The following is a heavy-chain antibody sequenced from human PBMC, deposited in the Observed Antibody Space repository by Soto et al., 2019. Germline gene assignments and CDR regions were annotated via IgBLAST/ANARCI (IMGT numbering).Heavy chain of an antibody. J-gene: IGHJ4*02. CDR1: GGSISSGGYY. Sequence: SETLSLTCTVSGGSISSGGYYWSWLRQPPGKGLEWVGYIYYSGSTYYNPSLKSRVAISVDTSKNQFSLTLTSVTAADTAVYFCAREEALIVVPTGGIDYSFDYWGQGTLVTVSS. CDR2: IYYSGST. CDR3: AREEALIVVPTGGIDYSFDY. D-gene: IGHD3-22*01. V-gene: IGHV4-30-4*08.